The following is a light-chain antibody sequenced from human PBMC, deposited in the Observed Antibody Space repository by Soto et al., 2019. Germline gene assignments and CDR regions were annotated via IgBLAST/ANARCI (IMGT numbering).Light chain of an antibody. V-gene: IGKV1-5*01. CDR2: DAS. CDR3: QQYETFSGT. J-gene: IGKJ1*01. CDR1: HNIERW. Sequence: IQMTQSPSTLSASVGDRVTITCRASHNIERWMAWYQQKPGKAPSLLIFDASTLHSGVPSRFSGSGSGTDFTLTISSLQPDDFATYYCQQYETFSGTFGPGTKVDIK.